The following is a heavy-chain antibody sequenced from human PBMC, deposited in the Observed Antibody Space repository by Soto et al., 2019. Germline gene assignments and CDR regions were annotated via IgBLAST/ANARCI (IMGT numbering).Heavy chain of an antibody. CDR1: GGSFSGYY. CDR3: ARGFEEVGATPFDY. D-gene: IGHD1-26*01. Sequence: QVQLQQWGAGLLKPSETLSLTCAVYGGSFSGYYWSWIRQPPGKGLEWIGEINHSGSTNYNPSLKSRVTISVDTSKNQFSMKLSSVTAADTAVYYCARGFEEVGATPFDYWGQGTLVTVSS. J-gene: IGHJ4*02. V-gene: IGHV4-34*01. CDR2: INHSGST.